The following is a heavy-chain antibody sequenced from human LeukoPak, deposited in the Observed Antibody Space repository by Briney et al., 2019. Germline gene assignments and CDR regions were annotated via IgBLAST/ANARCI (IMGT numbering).Heavy chain of an antibody. CDR2: IWYDGSNK. Sequence: GRSLRLSCAVSAFTFSSYGMHWVRQAPGKGLEWVAVIWYDGSNKYYADSVKGRFTISRDNSKNTLYLRMNSLRTEDTAVYYCARDQVYFDYWGQGTLVTVSS. V-gene: IGHV3-33*01. CDR3: ARDQVYFDY. J-gene: IGHJ4*02. CDR1: AFTFSSYG.